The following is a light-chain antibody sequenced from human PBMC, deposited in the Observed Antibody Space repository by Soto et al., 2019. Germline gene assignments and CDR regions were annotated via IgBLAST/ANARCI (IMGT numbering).Light chain of an antibody. V-gene: IGKV3-20*01. CDR1: QSVRSSS. Sequence: EIVLTQSPGTLSLSPGERASLSCRASQSVRSSSLAWYQQKPGQPPRLLIYGASSRATGIPDRFSGSGSGTDFTLTVSRLEPEAFAVCFCQQYGDSPDTDRWTFGPGTKVEIK. CDR2: GAS. CDR3: QQYGDSPDTDRWT. J-gene: IGKJ1*01.